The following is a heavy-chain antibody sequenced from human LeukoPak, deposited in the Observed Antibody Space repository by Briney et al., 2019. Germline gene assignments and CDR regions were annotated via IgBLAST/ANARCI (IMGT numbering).Heavy chain of an antibody. J-gene: IGHJ4*02. CDR3: AKYSSGWYGVPDY. Sequence: GGSLRLSCAATGFTFSSYAMSWVRQAPGKGLEWVSAISGSGGSTYYADSVKGRFTISRDNSKNTLYLQMNSLRAEDTAVYYCAKYSSGWYGVPDYWGQGTLVTVSS. D-gene: IGHD6-19*01. V-gene: IGHV3-23*01. CDR2: ISGSGGST. CDR1: GFTFSSYA.